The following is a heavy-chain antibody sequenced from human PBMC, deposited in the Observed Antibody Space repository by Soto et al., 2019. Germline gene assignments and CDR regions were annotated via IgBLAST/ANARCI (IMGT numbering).Heavy chain of an antibody. D-gene: IGHD3-22*01. J-gene: IGHJ3*02. CDR1: GFTFSSYA. CDR2: ITGNDGST. CDR3: AKRNYYDYDAFDI. Sequence: EVQLLESGGGLVQPGGSLRLYYAASGFTFSSYAMSWVRQAPGKGLEWVSAITGNDGSTFYADSVKGRFTISRDNSKNTLYMQMNSLRAEDTAVYYCAKRNYYDYDAFDIWGQGTMVTVSS. V-gene: IGHV3-23*01.